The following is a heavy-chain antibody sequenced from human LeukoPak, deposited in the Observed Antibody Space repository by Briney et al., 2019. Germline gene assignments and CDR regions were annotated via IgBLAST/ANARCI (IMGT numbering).Heavy chain of an antibody. CDR2: IYYSGST. CDR1: GGSISSSSYY. CDR3: ASRPRYDILTGYPQSYYYYYGMDV. V-gene: IGHV4-39*01. D-gene: IGHD3-9*01. J-gene: IGHJ6*02. Sequence: SETLSLTCTVSGGSISSSSYYWGWIRQPPGKGLGWIGSIYYSGSTYYNPSLKSRVTISVDTSKNQFSLKLSSVTAADTAVYYCASRPRYDILTGYPQSYYYYYGMDVWGQGTTVTVSS.